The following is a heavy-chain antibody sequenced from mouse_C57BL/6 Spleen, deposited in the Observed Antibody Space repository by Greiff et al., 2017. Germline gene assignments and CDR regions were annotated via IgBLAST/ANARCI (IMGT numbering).Heavy chain of an antibody. V-gene: IGHV1-81*01. CDR1: GYTFTSYG. CDR2: IYPRSGNT. Sequence: VQLQQSGAELARPGASVKLSCKASGYTFTSYGISWVKQRTGQGLEWIGEIYPRSGNTYYNEKFKGKATLTADKSSSTAYMELRSLTSEDSAVYFCARGTVVKNYYAMDYWGQGTSVTVSS. D-gene: IGHD1-1*01. CDR3: ARGTVVKNYYAMDY. J-gene: IGHJ4*01.